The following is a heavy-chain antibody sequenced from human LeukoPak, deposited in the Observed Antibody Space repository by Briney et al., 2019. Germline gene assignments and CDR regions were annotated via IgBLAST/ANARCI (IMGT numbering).Heavy chain of an antibody. CDR3: ARYYDYVWGTRNAFDV. CDR1: GYSFTSYW. Sequence: GEPLQISSQGSGYSFTSYWIGWVRPMPGKGLEWMGIIYPGDSDTRYSPSFQGQVTISADKSISTAYLQWGSLKASDTAMYYCARYYDYVWGTRNAFDVWGQGTMVTVSS. V-gene: IGHV5-51*01. D-gene: IGHD3-16*01. CDR2: IYPGDSDT. J-gene: IGHJ3*01.